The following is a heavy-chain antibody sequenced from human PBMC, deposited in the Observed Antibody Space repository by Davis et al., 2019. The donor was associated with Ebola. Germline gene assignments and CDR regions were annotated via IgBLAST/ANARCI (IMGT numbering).Heavy chain of an antibody. CDR2: NSDYDGKT. Sequence: AASVKVSCKASGYTFTNYGIRWVRQAPGHGREWMVWNSDYDGKTNYARKFLGRVTMTTDRSTSTAHMELRSLRSEDTAVYYCARDGRMPRMLYGMDVWGQGTTVSVSS. CDR1: GYTFTNYG. V-gene: IGHV1-18*04. D-gene: IGHD3-16*02. J-gene: IGHJ6*02. CDR3: ARDGRMPRMLYGMDV.